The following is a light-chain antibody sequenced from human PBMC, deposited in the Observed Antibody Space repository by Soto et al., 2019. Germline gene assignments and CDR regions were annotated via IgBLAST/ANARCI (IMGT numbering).Light chain of an antibody. CDR3: CSYAGSYPWV. CDR2: DVS. V-gene: IGLV2-11*01. Sequence: QSALTQPRSVSASPGQSVTISCTGTSSDVDIYNYVSWYQQHPGKAPKFMIYDVSKRPSGIPDRFSGSKSGNTASLTISGLQAEDEADYYCCSYAGSYPWVFGGGTKLTVL. J-gene: IGLJ3*02. CDR1: SSDVDIYNY.